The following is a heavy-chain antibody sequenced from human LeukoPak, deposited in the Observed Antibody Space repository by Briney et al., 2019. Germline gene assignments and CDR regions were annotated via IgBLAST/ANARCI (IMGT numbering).Heavy chain of an antibody. V-gene: IGHV3-23*01. CDR2: ISGSGGST. CDR3: AKAPGITMIVVVTRRFSY. Sequence: GGSLRLSCAASGFTFSSYAMSWVRQAPGKGLEWVSAISGSGGSTYYADSVKGRFTISRDNYKNTLYLQMNSLRAEDTAVYYCAKAPGITMIVVVTRRFSYWGQGTLVTVSP. CDR1: GFTFSSYA. D-gene: IGHD3-22*01. J-gene: IGHJ4*02.